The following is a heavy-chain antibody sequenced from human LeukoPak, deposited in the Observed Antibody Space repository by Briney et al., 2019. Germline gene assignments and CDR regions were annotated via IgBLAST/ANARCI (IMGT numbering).Heavy chain of an antibody. CDR3: ARPEYDILTGFPLDAFDI. CDR2: IYYSGST. V-gene: IGHV4-39*01. CDR1: GGSISSSSYY. J-gene: IGHJ3*02. Sequence: SETLSLTCTVSGGSISSSSYYWGWIRQPPGKGLEWIGSIYYSGSTYYNPSLKSRVTMSVDTSKNQFSLKLSSVTAADTAVYYCARPEYDILTGFPLDAFDIWGQGTMVTVSS. D-gene: IGHD3-9*01.